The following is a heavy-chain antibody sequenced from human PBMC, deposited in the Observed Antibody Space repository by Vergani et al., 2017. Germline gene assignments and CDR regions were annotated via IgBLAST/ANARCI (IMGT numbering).Heavy chain of an antibody. J-gene: IGHJ2*01. CDR3: AKDNYDFWSRYPNLPPFDL. V-gene: IGHV3-30*18. Sequence: QVRLVESGGGVVQPGRSLRLSCAASGFSFTSYGMHWVRQPPGKGLEWVATISFDGNKKDYTEPVRGQFTISRDISKTLYPQKNSLRAEDTALYYCAKDNYDFWSRYPNLPPFDLWDRSTLVTVSS. CDR2: ISFDGNKK. CDR1: GFSFTSYG. D-gene: IGHD3-3*01.